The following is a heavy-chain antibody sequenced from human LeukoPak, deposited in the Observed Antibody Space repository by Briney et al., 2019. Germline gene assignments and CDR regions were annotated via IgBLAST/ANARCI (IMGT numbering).Heavy chain of an antibody. V-gene: IGHV4-59*01. CDR1: GGSISSYC. CDR2: IYYSGST. CDR3: ARVMTNYDRRVGNFDY. J-gene: IGHJ4*02. Sequence: SETLSLTCTVSGGSISSYCWSWIRQPPGKGLEWIGYIYYSGSTNYNPSLKSRVTISVDASENQFSLKLSSVTAADTAVYYCARVMTNYDRRVGNFDYWGQGTLVTVSS. D-gene: IGHD3-22*01.